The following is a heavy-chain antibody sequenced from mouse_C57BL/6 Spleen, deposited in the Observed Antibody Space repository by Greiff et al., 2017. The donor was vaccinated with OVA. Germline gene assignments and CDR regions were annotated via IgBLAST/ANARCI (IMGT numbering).Heavy chain of an antibody. CDR1: GYTFTDYE. CDR2: IDPETGGT. J-gene: IGHJ2*01. V-gene: IGHV1-15*01. D-gene: IGHD2-5*01. Sequence: LQESGAELVRPGASVTLSCKASGYTFTDYEMHWVKQTPVHGLEWIGAIDPETGGTAYNQKFKGKAILTADKSSSTAYMELRSLTSEDSAVYYCTRSGTYYSNFDYWGQGTTLTVSS. CDR3: TRSGTYYSNFDY.